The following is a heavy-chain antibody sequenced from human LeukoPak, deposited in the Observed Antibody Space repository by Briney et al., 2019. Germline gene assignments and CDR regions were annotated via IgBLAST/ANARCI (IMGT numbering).Heavy chain of an antibody. D-gene: IGHD2-2*01. Sequence: SETLSLTCAVYGGSFSGYYWSWIRQPPGKGLEWIGEINHSGSTNYNPSLKSRVTISVDTSKNQFSLKLSSVTAADTAVYYCAGRGLDIVVVPAAIGGYEDGFPFDYWGQGTLVTVSS. V-gene: IGHV4-34*01. CDR1: GGSFSGYY. CDR3: AGRGLDIVVVPAAIGGYEDGFPFDY. CDR2: INHSGST. J-gene: IGHJ4*02.